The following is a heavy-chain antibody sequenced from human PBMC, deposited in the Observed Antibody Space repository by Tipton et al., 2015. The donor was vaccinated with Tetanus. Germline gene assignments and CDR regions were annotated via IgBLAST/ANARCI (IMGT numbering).Heavy chain of an antibody. V-gene: IGHV4-39*01. D-gene: IGHD1-1*01. Sequence: TLSLTCTVSGDSISSSTYYWGWIRQPPGKGLEWIGSIYENGDTYYNPSLKSRLTISVDTSKNQFSLQLNSVTPEDTAVYYCTRGNEDRNFDYWGPGKPGHRL. CDR1: GDSISSSTYY. J-gene: IGHJ4*02. CDR3: TRGNEDRNFDY. CDR2: IYENGDT.